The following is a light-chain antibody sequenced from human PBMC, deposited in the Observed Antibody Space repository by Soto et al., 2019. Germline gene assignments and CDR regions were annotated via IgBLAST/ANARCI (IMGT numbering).Light chain of an antibody. CDR3: SSYTSSYTYV. CDR2: DVN. CDR1: SSDVGAYNY. J-gene: IGLJ1*01. V-gene: IGLV2-14*01. Sequence: QSALTQPASVSGSPRQSITISCTGTSSDVGAYNYVSWYQQHPGKVPKLMIYDVNNRPSGVPDRFSGSKSGNTASLTISGLQAEDEADYYCSSYTSSYTYVFGTGTKLTVL.